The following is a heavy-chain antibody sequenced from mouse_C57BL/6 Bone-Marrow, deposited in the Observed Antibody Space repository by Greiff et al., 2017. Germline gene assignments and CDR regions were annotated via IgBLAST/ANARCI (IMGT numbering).Heavy chain of an antibody. D-gene: IGHD3-1*01. CDR2: IYPRSGNT. CDR1: GYTFTSYG. CDR3: AGSGGPFAY. Sequence: LVESGAELARPGASVKLSCKASGYTFTSYGISWVKQRTGQGLEWIGEIYPRSGNTYYNEKFKGKATLTADKSSSTAYMELRSLTSGDSAVYFCAGSGGPFAYWGQGALVTVSA. J-gene: IGHJ3*01. V-gene: IGHV1-81*01.